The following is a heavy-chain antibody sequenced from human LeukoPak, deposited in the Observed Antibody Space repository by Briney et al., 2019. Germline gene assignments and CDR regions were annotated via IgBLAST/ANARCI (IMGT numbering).Heavy chain of an antibody. CDR3: ARGTRLGHSDYYYYYMDV. Sequence: SETLSLTCTVSGGSISSSSYYWGWIRQPPGKGLEWIGSIYYSGSTYYNPSLKSRVTISVDTSKNQFSLKLSSVTAADTAVYYCARGTRLGHSDYYYYYMDVWGKGTTVTVSS. CDR1: GGSISSSSYY. J-gene: IGHJ6*03. CDR2: IYYSGST. D-gene: IGHD6-19*01. V-gene: IGHV4-39*07.